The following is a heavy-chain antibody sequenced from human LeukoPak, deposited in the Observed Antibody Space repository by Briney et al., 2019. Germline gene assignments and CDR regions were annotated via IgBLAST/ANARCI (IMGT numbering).Heavy chain of an antibody. CDR1: GFTFTSSA. V-gene: IGHV1-58*02. J-gene: IGHJ4*02. CDR2: IVVGSGNT. D-gene: IGHD1-14*01. CDR3: AADLPDGDYLDY. Sequence: GGSVNVSFQSSGFTFTSSAMQWVRPARGQRLEGVGWIVVGSGNTNYAQKFQERVTITRDMSTSTAYMELSSLRSEDTAVYYCAADLPDGDYLDYWGQGTLVTVSS.